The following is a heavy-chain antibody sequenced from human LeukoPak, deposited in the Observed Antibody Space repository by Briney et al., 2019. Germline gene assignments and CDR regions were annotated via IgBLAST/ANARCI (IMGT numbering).Heavy chain of an antibody. CDR2: INPIGGST. J-gene: IGHJ4*02. CDR1: GYTFTIYY. Sequence: ASVKVSCKASGYTFTIYYIHCVRQAPGQGLEWMGIINPIGGSTSHAQKFQGRVSMTRDTSTSTVYMELSSLRSEDTAVYYCARDPTSGYYYWGQGTLVTVSS. CDR3: ARDPTSGYYY. D-gene: IGHD3-22*01. V-gene: IGHV1-46*01.